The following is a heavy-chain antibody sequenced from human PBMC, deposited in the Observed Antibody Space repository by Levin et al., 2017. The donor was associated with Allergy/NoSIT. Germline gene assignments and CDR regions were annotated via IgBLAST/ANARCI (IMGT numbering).Heavy chain of an antibody. D-gene: IGHD6-13*01. CDR2: ISYDGSNK. CDR3: ASLLGTSSWYMGGSWDLNLEYYFDF. J-gene: IGHJ4*02. Sequence: GGSLRLSCAASGFTFSSYNMHWVRQAPGKGLEWVAVISYDGSNKYFADSVKGRFTISRDNSNNTLYLQMINLRNEDTAIYYCASLLGTSSWYMGGSWDLNLEYYFDFWGQGTLVTVSS. CDR1: GFTFSSYN. V-gene: IGHV3-30*04.